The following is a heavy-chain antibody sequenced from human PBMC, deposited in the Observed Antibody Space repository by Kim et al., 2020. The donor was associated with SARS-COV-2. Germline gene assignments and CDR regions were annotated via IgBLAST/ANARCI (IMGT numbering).Heavy chain of an antibody. Sequence: ASVKVSCKASGYTFTSYYMHWVRQAPGQGLEWMGIINPSGGSTSYAQKFQGRVTMTRDTSTSTVYMELSSLRSEDTAVYYCARSMGLLWFGELLPPQTLYGMDVWGQGTTVTVSS. D-gene: IGHD3-10*01. CDR3: ARSMGLLWFGELLPPQTLYGMDV. V-gene: IGHV1-46*01. CDR2: INPSGGST. CDR1: GYTFTSYY. J-gene: IGHJ6*02.